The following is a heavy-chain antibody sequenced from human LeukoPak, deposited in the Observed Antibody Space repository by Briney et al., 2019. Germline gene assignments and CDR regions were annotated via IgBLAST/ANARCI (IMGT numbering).Heavy chain of an antibody. CDR1: GFTFSSYG. Sequence: PGGSLRLSCAASGFTFSSYGMHWVRQAPGKGLEWVAFIRYDGSNKYYADSVKGRFTISRDNSKNTLYLQMNSLRAEDTAVYYCAKLGQYGSGSYYYYYYYMDVWGKGTTVTISS. CDR3: AKLGQYGSGSYYYYYYYMDV. V-gene: IGHV3-30*02. J-gene: IGHJ6*03. CDR2: IRYDGSNK. D-gene: IGHD3-10*01.